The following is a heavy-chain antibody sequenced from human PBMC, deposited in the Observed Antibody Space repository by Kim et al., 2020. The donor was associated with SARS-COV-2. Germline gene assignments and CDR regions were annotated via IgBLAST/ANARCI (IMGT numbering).Heavy chain of an antibody. V-gene: IGHV1-69*13. CDR2: IIPIFGTA. CDR3: ATRSSTVTTINWFDP. CDR1: GGTFSSYA. Sequence: SVKVSCKASGGTFSSYAISWVRQAPGQGLEWMGGIIPIFGTANYAQKFQGRVTITADESTSTAYMELSSLRSEDTAVYYCATRSSTVTTINWFDPWGQGTLVIVSS. D-gene: IGHD4-17*01. J-gene: IGHJ5*02.